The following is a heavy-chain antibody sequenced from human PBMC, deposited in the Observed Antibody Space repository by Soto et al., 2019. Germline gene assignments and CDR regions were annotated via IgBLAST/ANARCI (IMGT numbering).Heavy chain of an antibody. CDR3: ARGSSDYGDYIDY. J-gene: IGHJ4*02. CDR1: GGSISSGGYS. CDR2: IYHSGST. Sequence: SETLSLTCAVSGGSISSGGYSWSWIRQPPGKGLEWIGYIYHSGSTYYNPSLKSRVTISVDRSKNQFSLKLSSVTAADTAVYYCARGSSDYGDYIDYWGQGTLVTVSS. D-gene: IGHD4-17*01. V-gene: IGHV4-30-2*01.